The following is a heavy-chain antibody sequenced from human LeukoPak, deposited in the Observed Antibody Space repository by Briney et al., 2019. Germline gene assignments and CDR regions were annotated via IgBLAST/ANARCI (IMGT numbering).Heavy chain of an antibody. D-gene: IGHD2-2*01. J-gene: IGHJ3*02. V-gene: IGHV4-31*03. CDR1: GVSVSDGRYY. Sequence: PSETLSLTCSVSGVSVSDGRYYWTWIRQHPGKGLEWIGYKYYGGSAKYNPSLKSRLTISIDTSKNQFSLHLSSVTAADTATYYCATPYCSSISCLDVFNMWGQGTRVTVSS. CDR3: ATPYCSSISCLDVFNM. CDR2: KYYGGSA.